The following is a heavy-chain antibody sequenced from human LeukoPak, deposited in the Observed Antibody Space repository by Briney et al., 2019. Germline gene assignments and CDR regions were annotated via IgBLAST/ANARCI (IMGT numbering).Heavy chain of an antibody. CDR2: INQDGSDQ. CDR1: GFAFSSYW. J-gene: IGHJ4*02. Sequence: GGSLRLSCAASGFAFSSYWASWVRQAPGKGLEWAANINQDGSDQNYVDSVRGRFTISRDNAKNSAYLQMNSLRVEDTAVYYCARSLWPEDYWGQGILVTVSS. V-gene: IGHV3-7*01. D-gene: IGHD2-21*01. CDR3: ARSLWPEDY.